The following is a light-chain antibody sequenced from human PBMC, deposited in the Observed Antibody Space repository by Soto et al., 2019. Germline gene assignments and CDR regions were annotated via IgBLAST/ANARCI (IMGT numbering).Light chain of an antibody. V-gene: IGKV3-20*01. J-gene: IGKJ1*01. CDR2: GAS. CDR1: QSVSSSY. CDR3: EQYSSSPTWT. Sequence: EIVLTHSPGTLSLSPGERATLSCRASQSVSSSYLAWYQQKPGQAPRLLIYGASSRATGIPARFSGSGSGTDFTLTISRLEPEYFAVYYCEQYSSSPTWTFGHGTKVEIK.